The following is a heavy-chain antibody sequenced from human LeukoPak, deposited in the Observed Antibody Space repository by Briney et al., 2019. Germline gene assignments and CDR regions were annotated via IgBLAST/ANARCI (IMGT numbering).Heavy chain of an antibody. CDR1: GFTFSTYV. D-gene: IGHD3-10*01. Sequence: GGSLILSCAASGFTFSTYVMNWVRQAPEKGLEWVSAIGGTDGTTFYADFVKGRFTISRDNSKNTLYLQMNSLRAEDTAVYYCTKRIDGGGSYYIDYWGPGTLVTVSS. J-gene: IGHJ4*02. CDR2: IGGTDGTT. CDR3: TKRIDGGGSYYIDY. V-gene: IGHV3-23*01.